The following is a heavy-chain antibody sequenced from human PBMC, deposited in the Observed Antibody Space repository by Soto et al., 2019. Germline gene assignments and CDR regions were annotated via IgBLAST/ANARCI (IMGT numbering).Heavy chain of an antibody. Sequence: SETLSLTCTVSGGSISISSYYWGWIRQPPGKGLEWIGSIYYTGSTYYDPSLKSRVTISVDTSKNQFSLKLSSVTAADTAVYYCARKLVGATDDFDYWGQGTLVTVSS. D-gene: IGHD1-26*01. CDR2: IYYTGST. CDR3: ARKLVGATDDFDY. CDR1: GGSISISSYY. J-gene: IGHJ4*02. V-gene: IGHV4-39*01.